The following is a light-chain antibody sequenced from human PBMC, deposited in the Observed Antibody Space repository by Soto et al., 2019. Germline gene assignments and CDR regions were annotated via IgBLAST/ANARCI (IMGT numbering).Light chain of an antibody. J-gene: IGLJ1*01. V-gene: IGLV2-11*01. Sequence: QSVLNQPRSVSGSPGQSVTLSCTGTGSDVGGYNYVSWYQHHPGKAPKLMIYDVTKRPSGVPDRFSGSKSGSTASLTISWLQTEDEADYYCCSYAGGYTRYVFGTGTKVTVL. CDR3: CSYAGGYTRYV. CDR1: GSDVGGYNY. CDR2: DVT.